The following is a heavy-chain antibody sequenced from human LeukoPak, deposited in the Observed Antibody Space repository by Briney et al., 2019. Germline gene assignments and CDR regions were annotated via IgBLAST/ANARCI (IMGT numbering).Heavy chain of an antibody. CDR1: GFTFSSYA. V-gene: IGHV3-23*01. J-gene: IGHJ4*02. Sequence: GGTLRLSCAASGFTFSSYALCWVRQAPAKGLKRVSAIIGNGGSIYYADSVKSRFTIIRDNSTNTLYLQMNSLRADDKAVYYCGSLRSYPYPIDYWGQGTLVTVSS. CDR2: IIGNGGSI. D-gene: IGHD3-16*02. CDR3: GSLRSYPYPIDY.